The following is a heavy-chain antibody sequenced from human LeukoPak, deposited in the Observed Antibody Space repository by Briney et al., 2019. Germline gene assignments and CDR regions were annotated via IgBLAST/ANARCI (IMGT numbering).Heavy chain of an antibody. CDR3: ARGFLAGSTGGGLDH. CDR2: ISSNGGAT. Sequence: GGSLRLSCAASGFTFSSYAMHWVRQAPGKGLEYVSAISSNGGATYCANSVKDRFTISRDSSKNTVYLQMGSLRAEDMAVYYCARGFLAGSTGGGLDHWGQGTLVTVSS. V-gene: IGHV3-64*01. D-gene: IGHD1-26*01. J-gene: IGHJ4*02. CDR1: GFTFSSYA.